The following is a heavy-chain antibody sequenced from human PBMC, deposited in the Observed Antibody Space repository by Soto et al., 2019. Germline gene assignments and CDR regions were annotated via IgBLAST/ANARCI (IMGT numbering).Heavy chain of an antibody. Sequence: PSETLSLTCAVSGGSISSYDWSWIRQPPGKGLEWIGYIYYSGSTNYNPSLKSRVTISVDTSKNQFSLKLSSVTAADTAVYYCASTKLAYCGGDCSNFDYWGQGTLVTVSS. J-gene: IGHJ4*02. CDR1: GGSISSYD. CDR2: IYYSGST. D-gene: IGHD2-21*02. CDR3: ASTKLAYCGGDCSNFDY. V-gene: IGHV4-59*01.